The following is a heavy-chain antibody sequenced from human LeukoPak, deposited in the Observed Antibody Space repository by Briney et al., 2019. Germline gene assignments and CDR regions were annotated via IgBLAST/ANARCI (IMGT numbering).Heavy chain of an antibody. J-gene: IGHJ4*02. Sequence: GGSLRLSCAASGFTFDDFAMHWVRQAPGKGLEWVSLISWEGQTTYYADSVRGRFTISRGNSKNSLYLQMNSLTTDDTAFYYCTRDTDFGSATNYFDHWGQGTLVSVSS. CDR2: ISWEGQTT. CDR3: TRDTDFGSATNYFDH. D-gene: IGHD3-10*01. V-gene: IGHV3-43*01. CDR1: GFTFDDFA.